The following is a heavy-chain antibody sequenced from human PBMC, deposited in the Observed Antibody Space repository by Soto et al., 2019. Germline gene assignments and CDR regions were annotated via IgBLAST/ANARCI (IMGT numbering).Heavy chain of an antibody. V-gene: IGHV3-23*01. J-gene: IGHJ4*02. CDR3: ARRGSGGYFDC. CDR2: ISGSGDST. CDR1: GFTFSSYA. D-gene: IGHD6-19*01. Sequence: EVQLLESGGGLVQPGGSLRLSCAASGFTFSSYAMRWVRQAPGKGLEWVSAISGSGDSTYYADSVKGRFTISRDNCKNTLYLQMNSLRAEEPAISYGARRGSGGYFDCWGQGTLVTVSS.